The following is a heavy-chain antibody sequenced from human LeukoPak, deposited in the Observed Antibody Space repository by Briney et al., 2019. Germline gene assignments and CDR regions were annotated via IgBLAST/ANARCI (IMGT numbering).Heavy chain of an antibody. CDR1: GFTFSSYE. Sequence: PGGPLRLSCAASGFTFSSYEMNWVRQAPGKGLEWCSYISSSVSPIDCAASVKGRFTISRDNAKNSLYLQMNSLRAEETALYYCAREISGGSGSLDYWGQGTLVTVSS. D-gene: IGHD3-10*01. J-gene: IGHJ4*02. V-gene: IGHV3-48*03. CDR2: ISSSVSPI. CDR3: AREISGGSGSLDY.